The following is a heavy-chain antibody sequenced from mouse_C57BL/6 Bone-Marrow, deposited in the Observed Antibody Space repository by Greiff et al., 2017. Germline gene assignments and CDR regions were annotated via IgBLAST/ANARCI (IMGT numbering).Heavy chain of an antibody. J-gene: IGHJ4*01. CDR2: IDPNSGGT. Sequence: QVQLQQPGAELFTPGASVKLSCKASGYTFTSYWMHWVKQRPGRGLEWIGRIDPNSGGTKYNEKFKSKATLTVDKPSSTAYMQLSSLTSEDSAVYYCAILVDCYALYSWVQGTSVPFSS. D-gene: IGHD1-1*02. CDR3: AILVDCYALYS. V-gene: IGHV1-72*01. CDR1: GYTFTSYW.